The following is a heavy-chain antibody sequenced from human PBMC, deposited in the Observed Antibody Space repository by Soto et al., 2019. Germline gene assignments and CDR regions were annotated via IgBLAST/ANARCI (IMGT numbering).Heavy chain of an antibody. CDR1: GFSFSSYG. J-gene: IGHJ6*02. Sequence: QVHLEESGGGVVQPGRSLRLSCAASGFSFSSYGMHWVRQAPDKGLEGVAVISHDSRHISYAASVRGRFAISRDNSKSALYLEMNSLRLEDTAVYYCAKRPGSGWNHHYYGMDVWGQGTTVTVS. D-gene: IGHD6-19*01. CDR2: ISHDSRHI. V-gene: IGHV3-30*18. CDR3: AKRPGSGWNHHYYGMDV.